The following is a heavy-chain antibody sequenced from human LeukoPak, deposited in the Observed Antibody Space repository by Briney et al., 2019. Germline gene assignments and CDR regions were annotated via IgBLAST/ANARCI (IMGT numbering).Heavy chain of an antibody. CDR3: ARGHYDVLTSSYKWTPDY. Sequence: SGGSLRLSCAASGFTFSTYNMNWVRQALGKGLEWVSSITGGGGYTYYADSVKGRFTTSRDNAKNSLSLRLDSLRAEDTAVYYCARGHYDVLTSSYKWTPDYWGQGTLVTVSS. J-gene: IGHJ4*02. D-gene: IGHD3-9*01. V-gene: IGHV3-21*06. CDR1: GFTFSTYN. CDR2: ITGGGGYT.